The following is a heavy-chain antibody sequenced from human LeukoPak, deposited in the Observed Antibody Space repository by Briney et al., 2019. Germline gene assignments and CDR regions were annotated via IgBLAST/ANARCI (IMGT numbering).Heavy chain of an antibody. V-gene: IGHV4-4*07. D-gene: IGHD3-10*01. Sequence: SETLSLTCTVSGGSTSSYYWSWIRQPAGKGLEWIWRIYTSGSTNYNPSLKSRVTMSVDTSKNQFSLKLSSVTAADTAVYYCARDRYYYGSGSYYYMDVWGKGTTVTISS. J-gene: IGHJ6*03. CDR2: IYTSGST. CDR1: GGSTSSYY. CDR3: ARDRYYYGSGSYYYMDV.